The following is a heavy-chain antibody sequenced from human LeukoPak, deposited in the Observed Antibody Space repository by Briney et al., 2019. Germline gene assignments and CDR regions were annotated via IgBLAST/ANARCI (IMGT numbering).Heavy chain of an antibody. CDR2: IYSSGTS. D-gene: IGHD3-16*01. J-gene: IGHJ4*02. CDR3: ARLGEHNLKD. Sequence: PSETLSLTCTVSGGSISRYYWSWIRQPAGKGLEWIGRIYSSGTSNYNLPLKSRVTMSVDTSKNQFSLNLSSVTAADTAVYYCARLGEHNLKDWGQGILVTVSS. V-gene: IGHV4-4*07. CDR1: GGSISRYY.